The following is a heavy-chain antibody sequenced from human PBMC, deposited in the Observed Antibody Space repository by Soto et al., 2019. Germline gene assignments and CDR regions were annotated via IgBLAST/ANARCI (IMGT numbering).Heavy chain of an antibody. CDR1: GFTFSSYG. D-gene: IGHD6-19*01. CDR3: ARDVKAVAGIDL. V-gene: IGHV3-33*01. J-gene: IGHJ5*02. CDR2: IWHDGSYK. Sequence: QVQLVESGGGVVQPGTSLRLSCEASGFTFSSYGIHWVRQATGKGLEWVAVIWHDGSYKYYADYVKGRFTISRDNSKNTLYLEMNSVRAEDTAIYYCARDVKAVAGIDLWGQGTLVSVS.